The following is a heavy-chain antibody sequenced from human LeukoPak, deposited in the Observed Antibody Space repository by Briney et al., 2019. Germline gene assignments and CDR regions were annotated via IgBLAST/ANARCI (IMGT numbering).Heavy chain of an antibody. Sequence: GGSLRLSCAASGFTFSSYGMHWVRQAPGKGLEWVAVISYDGSNKYYADSVKGRFTTSRDNSKNTLYLQMNSLRAEDTAVYYCAKDRQLGTPILDYWGQGTLVTVSS. J-gene: IGHJ4*02. CDR3: AKDRQLGTPILDY. CDR2: ISYDGSNK. V-gene: IGHV3-30*18. CDR1: GFTFSSYG. D-gene: IGHD7-27*01.